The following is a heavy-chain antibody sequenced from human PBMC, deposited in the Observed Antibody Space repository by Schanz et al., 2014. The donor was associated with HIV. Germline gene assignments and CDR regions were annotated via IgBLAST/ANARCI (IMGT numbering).Heavy chain of an antibody. Sequence: EVQLVESGGGLVLPGGSLRLACAASGFTFNSYAMSWVRQAPGKGLEWVANIKQDGSEKYYVDSVKGRFTISRDNAKNSLHLQMNSLRAEDTAVYYCARDLLGGSDGYYYYYGMDVWGQGTTVTVSS. CDR3: ARDLLGGSDGYYYYYGMDV. CDR1: GFTFNSYA. CDR2: IKQDGSEK. J-gene: IGHJ6*02. V-gene: IGHV3-7*01. D-gene: IGHD1-26*01.